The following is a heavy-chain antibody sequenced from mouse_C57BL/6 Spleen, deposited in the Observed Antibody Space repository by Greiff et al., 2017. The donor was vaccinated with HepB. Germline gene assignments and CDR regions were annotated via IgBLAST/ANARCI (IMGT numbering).Heavy chain of an antibody. Sequence: VQLQQSGPELVKPGASVKLSCKASGYTFKSYDINWVKQRPGQGLEWIGWIYPRDGSTKYNEKFKGKATLTVDTSSSTAYMELHSLTSEDSAVYFCAREGDGNYPAWFAYWGQGTLVTVSA. CDR2: IYPRDGST. D-gene: IGHD2-1*01. CDR1: GYTFKSYD. J-gene: IGHJ3*01. V-gene: IGHV1-85*01. CDR3: AREGDGNYPAWFAY.